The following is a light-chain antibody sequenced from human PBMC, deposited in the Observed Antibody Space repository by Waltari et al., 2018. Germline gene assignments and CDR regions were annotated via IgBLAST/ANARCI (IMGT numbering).Light chain of an antibody. CDR1: TSTIGNNA. CDR2: YDD. J-gene: IGLJ3*02. V-gene: IGLV1-36*01. Sequence: QSVLTQPPSVSEAPGQRVTISCSGSTSTIGNNAVNWYQQVPGGAPRLLICYDDLSAPGVSDRFSGSKSGTSASLAISGLQSEDEAEYHCATWDDNMKGWVFGGGTKLTVL. CDR3: ATWDDNMKGWV.